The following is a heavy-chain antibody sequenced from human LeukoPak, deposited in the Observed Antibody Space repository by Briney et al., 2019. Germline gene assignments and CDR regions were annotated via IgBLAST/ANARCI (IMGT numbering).Heavy chain of an antibody. CDR1: GYTFTNFG. CDR2: INPTGGST. D-gene: IGHD2-21*02. CDR3: ARDHYHKIHSVMVTAPDY. Sequence: AASVKVSCKASGYTFTNFGISWMRQAPGEGLEWMGIINPTGGSTSYAQKFQGRVTMTRDTSTSTVYMELRSLRSEDTAVYYCARDHYHKIHSVMVTAPDYWGQGTLVIVSS. J-gene: IGHJ4*02. V-gene: IGHV1-46*01.